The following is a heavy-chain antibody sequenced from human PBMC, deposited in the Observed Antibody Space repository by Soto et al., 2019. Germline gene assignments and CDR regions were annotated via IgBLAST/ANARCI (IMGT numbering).Heavy chain of an antibody. CDR3: ARARNRYYDFWGGSRERYYFDY. D-gene: IGHD3-3*01. CDR2: ISSSSSTI. Sequence: PGGSLRLSCAASGFTFSSYSMNWVRQAPGKGLEWVSYISSSSSTIYYADSVKGRFTISRDNAKNSLYLQMNSLRDEDTAVYYCARARNRYYDFWGGSRERYYFDYWGQGTLVTVSS. V-gene: IGHV3-48*02. J-gene: IGHJ4*02. CDR1: GFTFSSYS.